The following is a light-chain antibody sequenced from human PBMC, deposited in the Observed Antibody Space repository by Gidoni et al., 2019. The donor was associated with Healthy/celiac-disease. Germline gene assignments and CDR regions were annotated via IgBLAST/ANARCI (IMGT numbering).Light chain of an antibody. CDR3: QKYNSAPWT. CDR2: AAS. CDR1: QGISNY. Sequence: DIQMPQSPSSLSASVGDRVTITCRASQGISNYLSWYQQKPGKVPKLLIYAASTLQSGVPSRFSGSGSGTAFTLNISSLKPEDVATYYCQKYNSAPWTFGQGNKVEIK. J-gene: IGKJ1*01. V-gene: IGKV1-27*01.